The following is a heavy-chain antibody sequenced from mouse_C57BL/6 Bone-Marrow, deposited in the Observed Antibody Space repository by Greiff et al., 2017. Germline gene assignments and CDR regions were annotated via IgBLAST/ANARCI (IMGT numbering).Heavy chain of an antibody. CDR2: TDPNSGGT. CDR3: ASNYRGAWFAY. D-gene: IGHD2-1*01. Sequence: VQLQQPGAELVKPGASVKLSCKASGYTFTSYWMHWVKQRPGRGLEWIGRTDPNSGGTKYNEKFKSKATLTVDKPSSTAYMQLSSLTSEDSAVYYCASNYRGAWFAYWGQGTLVTVSA. CDR1: GYTFTSYW. V-gene: IGHV1-72*01. J-gene: IGHJ3*01.